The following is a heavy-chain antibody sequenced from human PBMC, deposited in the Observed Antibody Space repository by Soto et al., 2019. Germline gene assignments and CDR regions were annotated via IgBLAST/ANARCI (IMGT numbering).Heavy chain of an antibody. CDR1: GGSFSGYY. V-gene: IGHV4-34*01. CDR2: INHSGST. J-gene: IGHJ5*02. CDR3: ARAAVRGVIRFDP. Sequence: SLTCAVYGGSFSGYYWSWIRQPPGKGLEWIGEINHSGSTNYNPSLKSRVTISVDTSKNQFSLKLSSVTAADTAVYYCARAAVRGVIRFDPWGQGTLVTVSS. D-gene: IGHD3-10*01.